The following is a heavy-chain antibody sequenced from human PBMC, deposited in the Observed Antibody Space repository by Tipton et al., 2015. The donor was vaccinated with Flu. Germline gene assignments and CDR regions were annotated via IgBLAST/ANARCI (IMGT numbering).Heavy chain of an antibody. D-gene: IGHD3-10*02. CDR2: IYHSGTT. CDR3: ARHTVDSVRGVIDY. J-gene: IGHJ4*02. V-gene: IGHV4-38-2*01. CDR1: GYSIRSAYY. Sequence: GLVKPSETLSLTCSVSGYSIRSAYYCGWVRRPPGKGLEWIGTIYHSGTTYYNPSLKSRLTISVDTSKNQFSLRLSSVTAADTAVYYCARHTVDSVRGVIDYWGQGTLVTVSS.